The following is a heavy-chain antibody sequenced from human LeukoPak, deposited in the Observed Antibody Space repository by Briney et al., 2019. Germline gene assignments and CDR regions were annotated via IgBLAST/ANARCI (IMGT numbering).Heavy chain of an antibody. Sequence: GGSLRLSCAASGFTFSSYWMHWVRQAPGKGLVWVSRINSAGSSTSYADSVKGRFTISRDNAKNTLYLQMNSLRAEDTAVYYCAKEASGGGEIFDYWGQGTLVTVSS. CDR1: GFTFSSYW. CDR3: AKEASGGGEIFDY. V-gene: IGHV3-74*01. CDR2: INSAGSST. J-gene: IGHJ4*02. D-gene: IGHD7-27*01.